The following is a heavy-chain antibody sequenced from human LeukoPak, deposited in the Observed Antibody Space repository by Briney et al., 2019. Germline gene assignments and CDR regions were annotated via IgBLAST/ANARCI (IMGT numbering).Heavy chain of an antibody. D-gene: IGHD3-10*01. Sequence: SVKVSCKASGGTFSRYAISWVRQAPGQGLEWRGGIIPIFGTANYAQKFQGRVTITADESTSTAYMELSSLRSEDTAVYYCARDGGYGSGSYYCDYWGQGTLVTVSS. V-gene: IGHV1-69*13. CDR3: ARDGGYGSGSYYCDY. CDR2: IIPIFGTA. CDR1: GGTFSRYA. J-gene: IGHJ4*02.